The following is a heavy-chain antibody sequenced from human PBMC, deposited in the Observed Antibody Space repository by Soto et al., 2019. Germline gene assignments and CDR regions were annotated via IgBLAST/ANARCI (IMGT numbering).Heavy chain of an antibody. V-gene: IGHV3-23*01. Sequence: GGSLRLSCAASGFAFSSYDMTWVRQAPGKGLEWVSTISKSGATPYYADSVRGRFTISGDNSKNTLHLQMNSLRAEDTALYYCAKNQWGNVFDIWGQGTMVTVSS. CDR3: AKNQWGNVFDI. D-gene: IGHD3-16*01. J-gene: IGHJ3*02. CDR1: GFAFSSYD. CDR2: ISKSGATP.